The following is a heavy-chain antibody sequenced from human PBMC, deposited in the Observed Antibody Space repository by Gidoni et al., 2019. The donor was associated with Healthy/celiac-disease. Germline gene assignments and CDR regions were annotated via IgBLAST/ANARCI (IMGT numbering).Heavy chain of an antibody. CDR1: GHTFSIFG. Sequence: QVQLVESGGGVVQPGRSLRLSCAASGHTFSIFGMHWVRPAPGKGLEWVAVISYDGRKKYYTYPVKGRFTISRDNSKNTLYLQMNSLRAEDTAVYYCAKDIFPVATSMDVWGQGTTVTVSS. CDR2: ISYDGRKK. V-gene: IGHV3-30*18. CDR3: AKDIFPVATSMDV. J-gene: IGHJ6*02. D-gene: IGHD5-12*01.